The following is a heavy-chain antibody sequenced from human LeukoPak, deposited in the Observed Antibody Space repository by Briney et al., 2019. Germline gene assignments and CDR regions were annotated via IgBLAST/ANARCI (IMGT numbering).Heavy chain of an antibody. Sequence: ASVKLSCKASGGTFSSYAISWVRQAPGQGLEWMGRIIPFLGIANYAQKFQGRVTITADKSTSTAYMQLSSLRSEDTAVYFCATIRMYYYDSSGPHSDYWGQGTLVTVSS. V-gene: IGHV1-69*04. CDR2: IIPFLGIA. J-gene: IGHJ4*02. CDR3: ATIRMYYYDSSGPHSDY. CDR1: GGTFSSYA. D-gene: IGHD3-22*01.